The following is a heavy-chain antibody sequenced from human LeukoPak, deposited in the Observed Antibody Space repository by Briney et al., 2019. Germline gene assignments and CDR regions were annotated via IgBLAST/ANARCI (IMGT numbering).Heavy chain of an antibody. V-gene: IGHV1-69*10. CDR2: FIPILGTA. Sequence: ASVKVSCKASGYTFTSYDINWVRQAPGQGLEWMGVFIPILGTANCTQKFQGRVTITADISTDTVYMELSSLRSEDTAVYFCAGIPVFGVVLHQEPVWGKGTTVTVSS. D-gene: IGHD3-3*01. J-gene: IGHJ6*04. CDR1: GYTFTSYD. CDR3: AGIPVFGVVLHQEPV.